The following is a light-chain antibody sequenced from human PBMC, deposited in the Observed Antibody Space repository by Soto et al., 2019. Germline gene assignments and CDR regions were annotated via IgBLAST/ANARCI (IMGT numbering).Light chain of an antibody. J-gene: IGLJ1*01. V-gene: IGLV2-14*01. CDR3: SSYTRDNTLFV. CDR1: SSDVGGYNY. Sequence: QSALTQAASVSGSPGQSITIFCTGSSSDVGGYNYVSRYQQYPGKAPKLLISDVTNRPSGISNRFSGSKSGNTASLSISGLQADDEADYYCSSYTRDNTLFVFGTGTKLTVL. CDR2: DVT.